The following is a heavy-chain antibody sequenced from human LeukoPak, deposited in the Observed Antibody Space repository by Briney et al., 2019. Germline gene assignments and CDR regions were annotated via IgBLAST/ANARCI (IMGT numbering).Heavy chain of an antibody. D-gene: IGHD2-21*02. CDR2: IRYDGSDK. J-gene: IGHJ3*02. CDR1: GFTFSSYG. V-gene: IGHV3-30*02. CDR3: ARANHIVLATAINDAFDI. Sequence: GGSLRLSCAASGFTFSSYGMHWVRQAPGKGLEWVAFIRYDGSDKYYADSVKGRFTISRDNAKNSLYLQMNSLRAEDTAVYYCARANHIVLATAINDAFDIWGQGTTVTVSS.